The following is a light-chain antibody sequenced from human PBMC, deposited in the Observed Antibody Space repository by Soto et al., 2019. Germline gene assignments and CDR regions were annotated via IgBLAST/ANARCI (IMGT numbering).Light chain of an antibody. J-gene: IGKJ1*01. CDR2: GAS. Sequence: EIVMTQSPATLSVSPGERATLSCRASQSVSSNLAWYQQKPGQAPRLLIYGASTRATDIPARFSGSGSGTEFTLTISSLQSEDFAVYCCQQYNNWWTFGQGTKVEIK. CDR3: QQYNNWWT. V-gene: IGKV3-15*01. CDR1: QSVSSN.